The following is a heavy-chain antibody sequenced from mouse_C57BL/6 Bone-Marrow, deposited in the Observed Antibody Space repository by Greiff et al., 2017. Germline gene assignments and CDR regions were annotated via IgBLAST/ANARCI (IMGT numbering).Heavy chain of an antibody. CDR2: IHPNSGST. V-gene: IGHV1-64*01. J-gene: IGHJ3*01. Sequence: QVQLQQPGAELVKPGASVKLSCKASGYTFTSYWMHWVKQRPGQGLEWIGMIHPNSGSTNYNEKFKSKATLTVDKSSSTAYMQLSSLTSEDSAVYYCARHPCKIRASWFAYWGKGTLVTVSA. D-gene: IGHD1-1*01. CDR1: GYTFTSYW. CDR3: ARHPCKIRASWFAY.